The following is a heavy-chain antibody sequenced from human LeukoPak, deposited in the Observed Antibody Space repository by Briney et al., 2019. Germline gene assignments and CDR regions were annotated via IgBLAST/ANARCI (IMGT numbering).Heavy chain of an antibody. J-gene: IGHJ4*02. D-gene: IGHD6-13*01. CDR2: IYYSGST. CDR3: ARDTLTAGFDY. Sequence: SETLSLTCTVSGGSISSYYWSWIRQPPGKGLEWIGYIYYSGSTNYNPSLKSRVTISVDTSKNQFSLKLSSVTAADTAVYYCARDTLTAGFDYWGQGTLVTVSS. V-gene: IGHV4-59*12. CDR1: GGSISSYY.